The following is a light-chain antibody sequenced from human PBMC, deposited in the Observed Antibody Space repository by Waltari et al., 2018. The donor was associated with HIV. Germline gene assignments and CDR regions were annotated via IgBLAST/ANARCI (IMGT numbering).Light chain of an antibody. CDR3: LLYYGGAQRYF. CDR1: TGAVTRGNS. Sequence: QTVVTQEPSLTVSPGGTVTLTCASSTGAVTRGNSPNWFQQKPGQAPRGLIYSTINKNSWTPPRFSGSLLGGKAALTLSGVQPEDEAEYYCLLYYGGAQRYFFGTGTKVTVL. CDR2: STI. V-gene: IGLV7-43*01. J-gene: IGLJ1*01.